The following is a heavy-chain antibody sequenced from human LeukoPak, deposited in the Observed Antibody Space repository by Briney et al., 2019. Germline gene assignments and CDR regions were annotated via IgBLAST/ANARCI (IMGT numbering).Heavy chain of an antibody. V-gene: IGHV4-38-2*02. CDR3: ARGAEYYAIWRGYAGYPDY. Sequence: SETLSLTCTVSGYSISNGYYWGWIRQPPGKGLEWVGSIYHRGSTYYNPSLTSRVTISLDRSKKKFSLKLTSVTAADTAVYFCARGAEYYAIWRGYAGYPDYWGQGISVTVSS. CDR2: IYHRGST. D-gene: IGHD3-3*01. J-gene: IGHJ4*02. CDR1: GYSISNGYY.